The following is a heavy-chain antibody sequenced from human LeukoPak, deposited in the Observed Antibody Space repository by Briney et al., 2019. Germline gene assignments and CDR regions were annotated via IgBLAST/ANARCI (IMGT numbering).Heavy chain of an antibody. Sequence: ASVKVSCKASGYTFTRYTRTGVRQAPGQGLEWMGWINTNTGNPTYAQGFTGRFVFSLDTSVSTAYLQISSLKAEDSGVYYCARDYNSASAYWGQGTLVTVSS. J-gene: IGHJ4*02. V-gene: IGHV7-4-1*02. CDR3: ARDYNSASAY. CDR2: INTNTGNP. CDR1: GYTFTRYT. D-gene: IGHD2/OR15-2a*01.